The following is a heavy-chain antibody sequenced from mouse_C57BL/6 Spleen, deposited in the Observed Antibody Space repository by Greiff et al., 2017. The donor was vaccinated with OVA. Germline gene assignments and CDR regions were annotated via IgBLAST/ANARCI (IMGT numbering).Heavy chain of an antibody. CDR1: GYTFTSYW. CDR3: ARDYCGDY. Sequence: QVQLQQPGAELVRPGSSVKLSCKASGYTFTSYWMDWVKQRPGQGLEWIGNIYPSDSETHYNQKFKDKATLTVDKSSSTAYMQLSSLTSEDAAVYYCARDYCGDYWGQGTTLTVSS. J-gene: IGHJ2*01. CDR2: IYPSDSET. V-gene: IGHV1-61*01. D-gene: IGHD1-1*01.